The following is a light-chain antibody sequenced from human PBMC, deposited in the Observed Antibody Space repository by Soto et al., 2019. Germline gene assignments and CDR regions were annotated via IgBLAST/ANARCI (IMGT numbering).Light chain of an antibody. CDR2: DAS. CDR1: QAISTW. Sequence: DIQMTQSPSTLSASVGDRVTITCRASQAISTWLAWFQQKPGKAPKLLIYDASSLGIGVPSRFSGSGSGTEFTLPIISLQPDDLANYYCQHYNLYSGTFGQGTKVEIK. J-gene: IGKJ1*01. V-gene: IGKV1-5*01. CDR3: QHYNLYSGT.